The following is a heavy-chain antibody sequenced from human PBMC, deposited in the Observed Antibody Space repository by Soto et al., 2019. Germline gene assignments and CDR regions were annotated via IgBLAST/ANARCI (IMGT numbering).Heavy chain of an antibody. Sequence: GGSLRLSCAASGFTFSSYVIHWVRQAPGKGLEWVAVISYDGSNKYYADSVKGRFTISKDNSKNTLYLQMNSLRAEDTAVYYCARDRDGYNYYYVMDGWGKGTTVTVSS. CDR2: ISYDGSNK. CDR1: GFTFSSYV. D-gene: IGHD5-12*01. V-gene: IGHV3-30-3*01. J-gene: IGHJ6*04. CDR3: ARDRDGYNYYYVMDG.